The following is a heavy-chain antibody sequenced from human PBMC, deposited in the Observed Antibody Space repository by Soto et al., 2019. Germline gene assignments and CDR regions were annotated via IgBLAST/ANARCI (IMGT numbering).Heavy chain of an antibody. CDR1: GYTFGAYY. CDR2: INPNSGGT. Sequence: ASVKVSCKASGYTFGAYYMYWVRQAPGQGLEWMGWINPNSGGTNYAQRFQGRVTMTRDTAVSTVYMELSRLRSDDTAVYYCSRERFSSSPNLFYYYGMDVWGQGTTVTVSS. CDR3: SRERFSSSPNLFYYYGMDV. D-gene: IGHD6-6*01. V-gene: IGHV1-2*02. J-gene: IGHJ6*02.